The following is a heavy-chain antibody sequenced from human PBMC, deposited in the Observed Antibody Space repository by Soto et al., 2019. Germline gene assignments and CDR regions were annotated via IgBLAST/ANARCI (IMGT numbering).Heavy chain of an antibody. CDR2: INAGNGNT. CDR1: GYTFTSYA. D-gene: IGHD2-2*01. J-gene: IGHJ5*02. CDR3: SIVYCSSTSCYLNLFDP. Sequence: ASVKVSCKASGYTFTSYAMHWVRQAPGQRLEWMGWINAGNGNTKYSQKFQGRVTITRDTSASTAYMELSSLRSEDTAVYYCSIVYCSSTSCYLNLFDPWGQGTLVTVSS. V-gene: IGHV1-3*01.